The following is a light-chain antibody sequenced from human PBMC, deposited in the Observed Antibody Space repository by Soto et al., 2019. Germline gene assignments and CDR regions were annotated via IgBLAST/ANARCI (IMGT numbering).Light chain of an antibody. V-gene: IGKV1-5*03. CDR2: KAS. CDR1: QSISSW. CDR3: QQYKSYST. Sequence: DIQMTQSPSTLSASVGDRVTITCRASQSISSWLAWYQQKPGKAPKLLIYKASSLESGVPSRFSGSVSGTEFTLTISSLQPDDFAXYXCQQYKSYSTFGQGTKVDIK. J-gene: IGKJ1*01.